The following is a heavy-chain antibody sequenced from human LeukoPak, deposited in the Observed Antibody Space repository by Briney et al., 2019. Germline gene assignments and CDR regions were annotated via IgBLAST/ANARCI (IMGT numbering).Heavy chain of an antibody. D-gene: IGHD3-22*01. Sequence: GGSLRLSCAASGFTFSSYSMNWVRQAPGKGLEWVSYISSSGSTIYYADSVKGRFTISRDNAKNSLYLQMNSLRAEDMAVYYCARGTYYYDSSGYIGYWGQGTLVTVSS. CDR1: GFTFSSYS. CDR2: ISSSGSTI. J-gene: IGHJ4*02. V-gene: IGHV3-48*01. CDR3: ARGTYYYDSSGYIGY.